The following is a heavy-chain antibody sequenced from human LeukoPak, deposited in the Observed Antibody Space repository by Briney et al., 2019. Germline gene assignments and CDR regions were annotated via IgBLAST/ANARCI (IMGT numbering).Heavy chain of an antibody. CDR2: IYYSGST. CDR3: ARDNTPRNYFDY. Sequence: SQTLSLTCTVSGGSIISGGHYWSWIRQHPGKGLEWIGYIYYSGSTYYNPSLKSRVTISVDTSKNQFSLKLNSVTAADTAVYYCARDNTPRNYFDYWGQGTLVTVSS. V-gene: IGHV4-31*03. J-gene: IGHJ4*02. D-gene: IGHD2-15*01. CDR1: GGSIISGGHY.